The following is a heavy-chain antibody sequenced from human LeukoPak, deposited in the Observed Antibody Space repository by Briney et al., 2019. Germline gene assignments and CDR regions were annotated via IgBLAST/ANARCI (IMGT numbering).Heavy chain of an antibody. Sequence: EASVKVSCKASGGTFSSYAISWVRQAPGQGLEWMGGIIPIFGTVNYAQKFQGRVTITTDESTSTAYMELSSLRSEDTAVYYCARSRLYYYYYYMDVWGKGTTVTVSS. V-gene: IGHV1-69*05. CDR3: ARSRLYYYYYYMDV. CDR2: IIPIFGTV. CDR1: GGTFSSYA. J-gene: IGHJ6*03.